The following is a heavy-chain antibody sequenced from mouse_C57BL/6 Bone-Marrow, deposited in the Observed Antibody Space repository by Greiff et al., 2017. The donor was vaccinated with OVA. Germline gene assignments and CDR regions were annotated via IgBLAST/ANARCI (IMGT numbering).Heavy chain of an antibody. J-gene: IGHJ1*03. CDR1: GYTFTSYW. D-gene: IGHD1-1*01. Sequence: VQLQQPGAELVKPGASVKLSCKASGYTFTSYWMHWVKPRPGRGLEWIGRIDPNSGGTKYNEKFKSKATLTVDKPSSTAYMQLSSLTSEDSAVYYCARDYYGSSPYWYFDVWGTGTTVTVSS. CDR3: ARDYYGSSPYWYFDV. CDR2: IDPNSGGT. V-gene: IGHV1-72*01.